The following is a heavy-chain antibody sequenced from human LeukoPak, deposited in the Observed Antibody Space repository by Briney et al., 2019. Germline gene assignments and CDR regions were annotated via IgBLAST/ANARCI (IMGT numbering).Heavy chain of an antibody. V-gene: IGHV3-23*01. Sequence: PGGSLRLSCAASGFTFSNYGMSWVRQAPGKGLEWVSGISGSGGSTYYADSVKGRFTISRDNSKNTLYLQMNSLRAEDTAVYYCAKGSYQLLRNNWFDPWGQGTLVTVSS. CDR3: AKGSYQLLRNNWFDP. J-gene: IGHJ5*02. D-gene: IGHD2-2*01. CDR1: GFTFSNYG. CDR2: ISGSGGST.